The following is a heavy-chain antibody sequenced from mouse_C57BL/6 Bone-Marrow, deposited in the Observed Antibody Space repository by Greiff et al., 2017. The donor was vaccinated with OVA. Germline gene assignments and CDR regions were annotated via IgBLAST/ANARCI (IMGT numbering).Heavy chain of an antibody. Sequence: QVQLQQSGAELARPGASVKLSCKASGYTFTSYGISWVKQRTGQGLEWIGEIYPRSGNTYYNEKFKGKATLTADKSSSTAYMELRSLTSEDSAVYFCARLDDGSREDWYFDVWGTGTTVTVSS. CDR1: GYTFTSYG. V-gene: IGHV1-81*01. D-gene: IGHD1-1*01. CDR2: IYPRSGNT. CDR3: ARLDDGSREDWYFDV. J-gene: IGHJ1*03.